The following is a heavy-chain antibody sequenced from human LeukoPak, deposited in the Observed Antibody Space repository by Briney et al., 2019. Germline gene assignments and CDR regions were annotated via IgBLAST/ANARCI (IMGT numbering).Heavy chain of an antibody. CDR3: ARQRRYYYGSGSYYFDY. D-gene: IGHD3-10*01. CDR2: INHSGST. V-gene: IGHV4-34*01. Sequence: SETLSLTCAVYGGSFSGYYWSWIRQPPGKGLEWIGEINHSGSTNYNPSLKSRVTISVDTPKNQFSLKLSSVTAADTAVYYCARQRRYYYGSGSYYFDYWGQGTLVTVSS. J-gene: IGHJ4*02. CDR1: GGSFSGYY.